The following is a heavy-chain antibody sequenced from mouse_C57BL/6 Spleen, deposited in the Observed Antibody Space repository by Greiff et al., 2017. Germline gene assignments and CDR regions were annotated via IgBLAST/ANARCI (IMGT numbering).Heavy chain of an antibody. CDR3: AREDGPYYYAMDY. CDR1: GYSFTGYF. Sequence: VQLQQSGPELVKPGDSVKISCKASGYSFTGYFMNWVMQSHGKSLEWIGRINPYNGDTFYNQKFKGKATLTVDKSSSTAHMELRSLTSEVSAVYYCAREDGPYYYAMDYWGQGTSVTVSS. V-gene: IGHV1-20*01. D-gene: IGHD2-3*01. CDR2: INPYNGDT. J-gene: IGHJ4*01.